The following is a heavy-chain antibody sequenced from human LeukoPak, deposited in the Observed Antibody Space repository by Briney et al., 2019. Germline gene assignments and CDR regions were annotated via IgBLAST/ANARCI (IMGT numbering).Heavy chain of an antibody. CDR2: ISSSGGTI. CDR3: ARESSGWLQLFDY. D-gene: IGHD5-24*01. V-gene: IGHV3-48*03. Sequence: GGSLRLSCAASGFTFSYYEMNWFRQAPGKGLEWVSYISSSGGTIYYADSVKGRFTSSRDNAKNSLHLQMNSLRAEDTAVYCCARESSGWLQLFDYWGQGTLVTVSS. CDR1: GFTFSYYE. J-gene: IGHJ4*02.